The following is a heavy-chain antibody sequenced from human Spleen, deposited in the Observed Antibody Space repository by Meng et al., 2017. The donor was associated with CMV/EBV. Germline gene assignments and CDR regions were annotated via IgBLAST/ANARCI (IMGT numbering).Heavy chain of an antibody. CDR2: ISWNSGSI. CDR3: AIALRYCSSTSCYLFDAFDI. CDR1: GFTFDNYA. V-gene: IGHV3-9*01. Sequence: SLKISCAASGFTFDNYAMHWVRQSPGKGLQWVSGISWNSGSIGYADSVKGRFTISRDNAKNTLYLQMNSRRAEDTAVYYCAIALRYCSSTSCYLFDAFDIWGQGTMVTVSS. J-gene: IGHJ3*02. D-gene: IGHD2-2*01.